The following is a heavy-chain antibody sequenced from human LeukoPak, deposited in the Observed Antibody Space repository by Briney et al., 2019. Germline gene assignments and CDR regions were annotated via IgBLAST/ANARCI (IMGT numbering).Heavy chain of an antibody. J-gene: IGHJ4*02. V-gene: IGHV3-21*01. CDR1: GFTFNSYS. CDR3: ASGYSYGYDY. Sequence: GGSLRLSCAASGFTFNSYSMNWVRQAPGKGLEWVSSISSGSSYIFYADSVKGRFTISRDNAKNSLYLQMNSLRAEDTAVYYCASGYSYGYDYWGQGTLVTVSS. CDR2: ISSGSSYI. D-gene: IGHD5-18*01.